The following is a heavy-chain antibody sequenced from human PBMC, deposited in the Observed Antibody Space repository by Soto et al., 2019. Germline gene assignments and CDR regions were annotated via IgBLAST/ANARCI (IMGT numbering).Heavy chain of an antibody. J-gene: IGHJ4*02. D-gene: IGHD4-17*01. CDR2: ITPLFETT. CDR3: ARGYGGYFDD. CDR1: GVTINSFA. Sequence: QVQLVQSGAEVKKPGSSVKVSCKASGVTINSFAVTWVRQAPGQGFQWLGGITPLFETTNYAQNFQGRVTIPADECTTTSYMELGGLASEDTAVYYCARGYGGYFDDWGQGTLVIVSS. V-gene: IGHV1-69*01.